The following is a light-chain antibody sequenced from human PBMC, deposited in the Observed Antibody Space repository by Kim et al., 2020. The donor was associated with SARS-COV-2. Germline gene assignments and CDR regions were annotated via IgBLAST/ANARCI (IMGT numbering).Light chain of an antibody. CDR3: QTWGTGIMV. Sequence: ASVKLTCTLSSGHSSYAIAGHQQHPEKGPRYLMRLDSDGSHNKGDGIPDRFSGFSSGTERYLTISNLQSEDEADYYCQTWGTGIMVFGGGTQLTVL. CDR2: LDSDGSH. V-gene: IGLV4-69*01. CDR1: SGHSSYA. J-gene: IGLJ3*02.